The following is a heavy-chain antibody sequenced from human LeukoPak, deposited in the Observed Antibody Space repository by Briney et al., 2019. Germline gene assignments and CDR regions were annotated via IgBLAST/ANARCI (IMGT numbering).Heavy chain of an antibody. CDR3: ARLGTVTAHFDY. CDR1: GFTFSSYS. Sequence: GGSLRLSCAASGFTFSSYSMNWVRQAPGKGLEWVSSISSSSSYIYYADSVKGRFTISRDNAKNSLYLQMNSLRAEDTAVYYCARLGTVTAHFDYWGQGTLVTVSS. J-gene: IGHJ4*02. D-gene: IGHD2-21*02. CDR2: ISSSSSYI. V-gene: IGHV3-21*01.